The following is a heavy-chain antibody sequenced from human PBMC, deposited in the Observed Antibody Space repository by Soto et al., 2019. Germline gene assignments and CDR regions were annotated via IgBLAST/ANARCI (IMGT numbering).Heavy chain of an antibody. D-gene: IGHD2-15*01. J-gene: IGHJ6*02. CDR3: ARGKGRYCSGGSCLSTPGGMDV. V-gene: IGHV4-4*02. Sequence: AETLSLTCAVSGGSLSNSNWWSWVRQPPVKALELLWEIYYSVSTNDNPSLNSRVTISVDKSKNHFSLKLSSVTAADTAVYYCARGKGRYCSGGSCLSTPGGMDVWGQGTTVTVSS. CDR2: IYYSVST. CDR1: GGSLSNSNW.